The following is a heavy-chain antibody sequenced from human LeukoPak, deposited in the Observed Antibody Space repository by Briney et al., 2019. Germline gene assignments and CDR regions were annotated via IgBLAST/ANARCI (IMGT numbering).Heavy chain of an antibody. CDR2: IRSQIDGGTT. V-gene: IGHV3-15*01. CDR3: AGVVAATHMDY. Sequence: PGGSLRLSCAASGFTFSNVWMNWVRQAPGKRLEWVGRIRSQIDGGTTEYDAAVKGRFTISRDDSKNTLYLQMNSLRAEDTAVYYCAGVVAATHMDYWGQGTLVTVSS. D-gene: IGHD2-15*01. J-gene: IGHJ4*02. CDR1: GFTFSNVW.